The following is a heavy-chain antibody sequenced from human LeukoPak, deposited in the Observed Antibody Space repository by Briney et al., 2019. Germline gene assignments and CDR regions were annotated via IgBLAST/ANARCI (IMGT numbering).Heavy chain of an antibody. V-gene: IGHV4-59*01. J-gene: IGHJ4*02. CDR2: IYYSGST. Sequence: SETLSLTCTVSGGSINSYYWSWIRQPPGKGLEWIGYIYYSGSTNYNPSLKSRVTISVDTSKNQFSLKLSSVTAADTAVYYCARVDFDWFDFDYWGQGTLVTVSS. CDR1: GGSINSYY. CDR3: ARVDFDWFDFDY. D-gene: IGHD3-9*01.